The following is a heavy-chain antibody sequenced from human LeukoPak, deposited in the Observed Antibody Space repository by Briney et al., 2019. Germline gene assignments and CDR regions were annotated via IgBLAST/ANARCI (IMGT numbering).Heavy chain of an antibody. CDR3: ARGVDIVVVVAARGSDAFDF. J-gene: IGHJ3*01. V-gene: IGHV1-8*01. CDR1: GYTVASYD. CDR2: MNPNSGNT. D-gene: IGHD2-15*01. Sequence: ASVKVSCKASGYTVASYDINWVRQATGPGLEWMGWMNPNSGNTGYAQKFQGRVTMTRNTSISTAYMELSSLRSEDTAVYYCARGVDIVVVVAARGSDAFDFWGQGTMVTVSS.